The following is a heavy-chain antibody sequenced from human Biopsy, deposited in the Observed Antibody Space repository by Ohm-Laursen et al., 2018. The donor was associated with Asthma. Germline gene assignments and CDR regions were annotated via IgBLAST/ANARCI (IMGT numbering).Heavy chain of an antibody. Sequence: SVKASCKAPGGTFSNFAISWVRQAPGQGLEWLGGIMTVFGTTNYAQKFQGRVTITADESTSTAYMEVTSLRSEDTAIYYRARCQVGYSSGWSLLLKKIYYSGMDVWGQGTAVTVSS. D-gene: IGHD6-19*01. CDR2: IMTVFGTT. CDR1: GGTFSNFA. J-gene: IGHJ6*02. V-gene: IGHV1-69*13. CDR3: ARCQVGYSSGWSLLLKKIYYSGMDV.